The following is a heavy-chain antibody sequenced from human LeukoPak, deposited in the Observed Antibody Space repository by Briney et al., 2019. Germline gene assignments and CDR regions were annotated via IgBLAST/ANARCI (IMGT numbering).Heavy chain of an antibody. Sequence: ASVKVSCKASGYTFTGYYIFWVRQAPGQGLKWMGRINPNSSGTQYAQEFQGRVTMTRDTSISTAYMELSRLRSDDTAVYYCARPGLPYYFDYWGQGTLVTVSS. J-gene: IGHJ4*02. CDR2: INPNSSGT. D-gene: IGHD2-21*02. CDR1: GYTFTGYY. V-gene: IGHV1-2*06. CDR3: ARPGLPYYFDY.